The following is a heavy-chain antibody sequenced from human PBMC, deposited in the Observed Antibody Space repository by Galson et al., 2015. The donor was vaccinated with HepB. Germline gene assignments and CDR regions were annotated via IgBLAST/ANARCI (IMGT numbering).Heavy chain of an antibody. Sequence: SLRLSCAASGFTFSDYYMSWIRQAPGKGLEWVSYISSSGSTIYYADSVKGRFTISRDNAKNSLYLQMNSLRAEDTAVYYCARLLGFYGARSSGGYMDVWGKGTTVTVSS. J-gene: IGHJ6*03. CDR1: GFTFSDYY. D-gene: IGHD6-25*01. CDR2: ISSSGSTI. CDR3: ARLLGFYGARSSGGYMDV. V-gene: IGHV3-11*01.